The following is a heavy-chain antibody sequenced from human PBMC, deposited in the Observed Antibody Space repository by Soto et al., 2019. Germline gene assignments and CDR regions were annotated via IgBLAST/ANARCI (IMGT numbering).Heavy chain of an antibody. CDR1: GGSISSGGYS. CDR2: IYHSGST. J-gene: IGHJ6*02. V-gene: IGHV4-30-2*01. D-gene: IGHD2-2*01. CDR3: ARVRRGYCSSTSCKSYYYYGMDV. Sequence: SETLSLTCAVSGGSISSGGYSWSWIRQPPGKGLEWIGYIYHSGSTYYNPSLKSRVTISVDRSKNQFSLKLSSVTAADTAVYYCARVRRGYCSSTSCKSYYYYGMDVWGQGTTVTVSS.